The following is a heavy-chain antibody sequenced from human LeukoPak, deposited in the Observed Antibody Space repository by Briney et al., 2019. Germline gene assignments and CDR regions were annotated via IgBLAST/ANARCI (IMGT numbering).Heavy chain of an antibody. V-gene: IGHV5-51*01. D-gene: IGHD6-13*01. CDR1: GYSFTSYW. CDR3: ARRNFLPYSGLVLYPAFDI. J-gene: IGHJ3*02. CDR2: IYPGASDI. Sequence: AGESPKISCKGSGYSFTSYWIGWVRQIPGKGLEWMGIIYPGASDIRYSPSFQGQVTISADKSISTAYLQWSSLKASDTAMYYCARRNFLPYSGLVLYPAFDIWGQGTMVTVSS.